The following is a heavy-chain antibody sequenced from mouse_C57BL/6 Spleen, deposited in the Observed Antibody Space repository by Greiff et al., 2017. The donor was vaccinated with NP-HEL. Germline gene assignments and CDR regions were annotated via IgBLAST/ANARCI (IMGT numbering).Heavy chain of an antibody. CDR3: ARQLRGYAMDY. D-gene: IGHD3-2*02. Sequence: VQLQQSGAELVKPGASVKLSCTASGFNIKDYYMHWVKQRTEQGLEWIGRIDPEDGETKYVPKFQGKATITADTSSNTAYLQLSSLTSEDTAVYYCARQLRGYAMDYWGQGTSVTVSS. CDR1: GFNIKDYY. CDR2: IDPEDGET. J-gene: IGHJ4*01. V-gene: IGHV14-2*01.